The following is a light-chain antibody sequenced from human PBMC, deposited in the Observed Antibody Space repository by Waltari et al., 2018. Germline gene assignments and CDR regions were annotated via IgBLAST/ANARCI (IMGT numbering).Light chain of an antibody. V-gene: IGKV1-5*01. J-gene: IGKJ2*01. CDR3: QQYNSYSFPYT. CDR2: DAS. CDR1: QSISSW. Sequence: DIQMTQSPSTLSASVGDRVTITCRASQSISSWLAWYQQKPGKAPKLLIYDASSLESGVPSSVSGSGSGTEFTLTISSLQPDDFATYYCQQYNSYSFPYTFGQGTKLEIK.